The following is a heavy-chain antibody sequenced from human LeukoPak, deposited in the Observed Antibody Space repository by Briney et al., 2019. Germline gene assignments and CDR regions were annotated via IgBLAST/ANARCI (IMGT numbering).Heavy chain of an antibody. CDR1: GFTFSSNA. D-gene: IGHD3-9*01. CDR2: ISYDGSNK. CDR3: ARGFGDIPY. Sequence: GGSLRLSCAASGFTFSSNAMHWVRQAPGTGLEWVALISYDGSNKYYADSVKGRFTISRDNSKNTLYLQMNSLRAEDTAIYYCARGFGDIPYWGQGTLVTVSS. V-gene: IGHV3-30-3*01. J-gene: IGHJ4*02.